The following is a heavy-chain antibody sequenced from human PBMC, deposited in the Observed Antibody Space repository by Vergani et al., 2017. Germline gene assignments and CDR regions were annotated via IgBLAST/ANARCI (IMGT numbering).Heavy chain of an antibody. V-gene: IGHV1-8*01. J-gene: IGHJ5*02. CDR1: GYTFTSYD. Sequence: QVQLVQSGAEVKKPGASVKVSCKASGYTFTSYDINWVRQATGKGLEWMGWMNPNSGNTGYAQKFQGRVTMTRNTSISTAYMELSSLRSEDTAVYYCARGLAAAGTKQYNWFDPGGQGTLVTVSA. D-gene: IGHD6-13*01. CDR3: ARGLAAAGTKQYNWFDP. CDR2: MNPNSGNT.